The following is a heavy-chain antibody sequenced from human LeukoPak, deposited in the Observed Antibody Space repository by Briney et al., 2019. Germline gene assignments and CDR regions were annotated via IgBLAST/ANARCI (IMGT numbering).Heavy chain of an antibody. V-gene: IGHV3-30*02. CDR2: IRYDGSNK. J-gene: IGHJ4*02. Sequence: GGSLRLSCAASGFTFSSYSMNWVRQAPGKGLEWVAFIRYDGSNKYYADSVKGRFTISRDNSKNTLYLQMDSLRSDDTAVYYCARPVSGDGTAAAQFDYWGQGTLVTVSS. CDR3: ARPVSGDGTAAAQFDY. D-gene: IGHD6-13*01. CDR1: GFTFSSYS.